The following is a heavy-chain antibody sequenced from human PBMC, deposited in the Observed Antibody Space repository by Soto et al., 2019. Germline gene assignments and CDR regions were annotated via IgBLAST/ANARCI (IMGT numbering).Heavy chain of an antibody. J-gene: IGHJ4*02. CDR3: ARYMPRIAAAGTAFDY. Sequence: QVQLVQSGAEVKKPGSSVKVSCKASGGTFSSYAISWVRQAPGQGLEWMGGIIPIFGTANYAQKFQGRVTITADKSTSTAYMELSSLRSEDTAVYYGARYMPRIAAAGTAFDYWGQGTLVTVSS. V-gene: IGHV1-69*06. CDR2: IIPIFGTA. D-gene: IGHD6-13*01. CDR1: GGTFSSYA.